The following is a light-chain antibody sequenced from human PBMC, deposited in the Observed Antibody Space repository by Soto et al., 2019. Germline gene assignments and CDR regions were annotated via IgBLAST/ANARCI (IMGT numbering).Light chain of an antibody. CDR3: QQYGSSPLT. CDR2: AAS. Sequence: EIVLTQSPGTLSLSPGERATLSCRASQSVSGTHLAWYQQKPGQAPRLLIYAASSRATGIPDRFRGSGSGTDFTLTISRLEPEDFVVYYCQQYGSSPLTFGGGTMVEIK. CDR1: QSVSGTH. V-gene: IGKV3-20*01. J-gene: IGKJ4*01.